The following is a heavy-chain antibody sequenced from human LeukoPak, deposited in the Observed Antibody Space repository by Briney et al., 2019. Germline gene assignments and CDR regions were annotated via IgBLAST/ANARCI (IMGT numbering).Heavy chain of an antibody. CDR1: GFTFNNYA. CDR2: ISDSGGST. D-gene: IGHD5-18*01. J-gene: IGHJ4*02. Sequence: GGSLGLSCAASGFTFNNYAMSWVRQAPGKGLEWVSGISDSGGSTYYADSVKGRFTISRDNSKNTVHLQMNNLRVEDTAVYFCVRHDSYIPYWGQGTLVTVSS. CDR3: VRHDSYIPY. V-gene: IGHV3-23*01.